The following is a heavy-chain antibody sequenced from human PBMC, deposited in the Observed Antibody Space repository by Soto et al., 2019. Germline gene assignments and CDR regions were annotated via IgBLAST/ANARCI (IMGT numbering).Heavy chain of an antibody. CDR1: GGSISDGAYY. Sequence: QVQLQESGPGLVKPSQTLSLTCTVSGGSISDGAYYWSWIRQPPGKGLEWIGHIYDSGNTSNNPSLKXRXTXSXXTSKNHFSLNLNSVTAADTAVYYCASGLSGDKVDQWGQGTLVTVSS. V-gene: IGHV4-30-4*01. J-gene: IGHJ4*02. CDR3: ASGLSGDKVDQ. CDR2: IYDSGNT. D-gene: IGHD2-21*01.